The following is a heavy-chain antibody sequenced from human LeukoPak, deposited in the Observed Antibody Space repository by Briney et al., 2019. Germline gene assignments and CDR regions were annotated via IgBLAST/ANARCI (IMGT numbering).Heavy chain of an antibody. CDR1: GFSFSSNN. CDR3: ARAPGYRGFLDY. Sequence: GSLRLSCAASGFSFSSNNMNWVHQAQGKVLDLFSFISSSSSYIYYVDAVKGRFTISRYNANNSLYLQMNSLRAEDTAVYYCARAPGYRGFLDYWGQGNLVTVSS. D-gene: IGHD5-18*01. CDR2: ISSSSSYI. J-gene: IGHJ4*02. V-gene: IGHV3-21*01.